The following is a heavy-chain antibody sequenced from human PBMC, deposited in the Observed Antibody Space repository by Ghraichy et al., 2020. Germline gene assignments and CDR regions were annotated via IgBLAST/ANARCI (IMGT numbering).Heavy chain of an antibody. Sequence: GESLNISCAASGFTFSNYAMSWVRQAPGKGLEWVSVISGGGGSTYYADSVKGRFTISRDNSKNTLYLQMNSLRAEDTAVYYCAKDPRLRVTIFGVVADYWGQGTLVTVSS. CDR1: GFTFSNYA. CDR3: AKDPRLRVTIFGVVADY. D-gene: IGHD3-3*01. J-gene: IGHJ4*02. V-gene: IGHV3-23*01. CDR2: ISGGGGST.